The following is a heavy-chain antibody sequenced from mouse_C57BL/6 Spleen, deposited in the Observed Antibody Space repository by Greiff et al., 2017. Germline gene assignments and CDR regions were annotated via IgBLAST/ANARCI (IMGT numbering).Heavy chain of an antibody. CDR1: GYSFTSYY. Sequence: QVQLQQSGPELVKPGASVKISCKASGYSFTSYYIHWVKQRPGQGLEWIGWIYPGSGNTKYNEKFKGKATLTADTSSSTAYMQLSSLTSEDSAVYYCARPPHYYGSGGYAMDYWGQGTSVTVSA. V-gene: IGHV1-66*01. CDR2: IYPGSGNT. D-gene: IGHD1-1*01. J-gene: IGHJ4*01. CDR3: ARPPHYYGSGGYAMDY.